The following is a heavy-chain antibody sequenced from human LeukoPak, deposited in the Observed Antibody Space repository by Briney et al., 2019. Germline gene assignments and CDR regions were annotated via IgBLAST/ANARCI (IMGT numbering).Heavy chain of an antibody. CDR1: GYPFANNY. D-gene: IGHD3-3*01. CDR2: FNPTGGST. J-gene: IGHJ4*02. CDR3: ARGQISNDFWSGSLGY. V-gene: IGHV1-46*01. Sequence: ASVKVSCKASGYPFANNYIHWVRQAPGQGLEWMGLFNPTGGSTSYGRKFQGRLTMTGDTSTSTVYMELSSLRSDDTAVYYCARGQISNDFWSGSLGYWGQGTLVTVSS.